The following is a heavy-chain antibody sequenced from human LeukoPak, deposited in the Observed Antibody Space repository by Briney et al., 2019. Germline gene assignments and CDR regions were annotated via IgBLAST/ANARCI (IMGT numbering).Heavy chain of an antibody. CDR1: GGSFSGYY. V-gene: IGHV4-34*01. CDR3: AGIAVAGQTYYYFDY. Sequence: PSETLSLTCAVYGGSFSGYYWSWIRQPPGKGLEWIGEINHSGSTNYNPSLKSRVTMSVDTSKNQFSLKLSSVTAADTAVYYCAGIAVAGQTYYYFDYWGQGTLVTVSS. CDR2: INHSGST. D-gene: IGHD6-19*01. J-gene: IGHJ4*02.